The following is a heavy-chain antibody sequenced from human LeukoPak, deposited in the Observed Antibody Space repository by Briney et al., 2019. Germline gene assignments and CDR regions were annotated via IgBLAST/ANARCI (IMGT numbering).Heavy chain of an antibody. J-gene: IGHJ6*02. CDR3: ARGPALVPVSGWTTAYYGMDV. CDR2: ISAYNGNT. Sequence: ASVKVSCKASGYTFTSYGISWVRQAPGQGLEWMGWISAYNGNTNYAQKLQGRVTMTTDTSTSTAYMGLSSLRSEDTAVYYCARGPALVPVSGWTTAYYGMDVWGQGTTVTVSS. V-gene: IGHV1-18*04. D-gene: IGHD6-19*01. CDR1: GYTFTSYG.